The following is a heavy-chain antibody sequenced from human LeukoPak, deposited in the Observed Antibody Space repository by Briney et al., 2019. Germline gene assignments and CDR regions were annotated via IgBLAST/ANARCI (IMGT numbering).Heavy chain of an antibody. J-gene: IGHJ4*02. Sequence: ASVKVSCKASGYSFTDYYIHWVRQAPGQGLEWMGWIYPNSGVTNYAQSFQGRVTMTRDTSISTAYMELSRLRSDDTAVYYCARDPTGEWEPDNWGQGTLVTVSS. CDR1: GYSFTDYY. D-gene: IGHD1-26*01. CDR2: IYPNSGVT. CDR3: ARDPTGEWEPDN. V-gene: IGHV1-2*02.